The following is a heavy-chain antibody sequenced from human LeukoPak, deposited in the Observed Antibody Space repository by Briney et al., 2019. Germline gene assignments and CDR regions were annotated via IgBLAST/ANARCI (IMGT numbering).Heavy chain of an antibody. CDR3: AKGRRQVVVPAAMGY. Sequence: GGSLRLSCAASGFTFSSYGMHWVRQAPGKGLERVAVISYDGSNKYYADSVKGRFTISRDNSKNTLYLQMNSLRAEDTAVYYCAKGRRQVVVPAAMGYWGQGTLVTVSS. CDR1: GFTFSSYG. J-gene: IGHJ4*02. V-gene: IGHV3-30*18. D-gene: IGHD2-2*01. CDR2: ISYDGSNK.